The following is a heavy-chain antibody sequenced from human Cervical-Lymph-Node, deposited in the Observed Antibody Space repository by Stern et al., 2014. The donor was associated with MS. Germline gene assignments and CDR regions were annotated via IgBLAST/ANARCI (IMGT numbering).Heavy chain of an antibody. Sequence: MQLVESGPGLVKPSETLSLTCTVSGDSISSRSHYWGWIRQPPGKGLEWIGSIFYSGRTYYNSSLKSRVTISVDTSKNPFSLNLSSGTAADTAVYYCARLGDKNFWYFDLWGRGTLVTVSS. V-gene: IGHV4-39*01. CDR2: IFYSGRT. D-gene: IGHD1-7*01. CDR3: ARLGDKNFWYFDL. CDR1: GDSISSRSHY. J-gene: IGHJ2*01.